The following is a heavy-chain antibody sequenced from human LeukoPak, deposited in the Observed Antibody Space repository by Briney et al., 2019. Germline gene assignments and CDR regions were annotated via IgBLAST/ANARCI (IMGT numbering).Heavy chain of an antibody. CDR2: IYQSGRT. D-gene: IGHD4-17*01. Sequence: SETLSLTYAVSGDSITSGTFFWSWLRQSPGKGLEWIGYIYQSGRTFYTLSLRSRVAISMDRSKNQISLRLTSVTAADTAVYYCSRGVVNGDYSCFDPWGQGTLVTVSS. CDR3: SRGVVNGDYSCFDP. V-gene: IGHV4-30-2*06. CDR1: GDSITSGTFF. J-gene: IGHJ5*02.